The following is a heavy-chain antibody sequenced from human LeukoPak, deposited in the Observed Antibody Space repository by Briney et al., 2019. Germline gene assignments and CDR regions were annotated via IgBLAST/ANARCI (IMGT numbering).Heavy chain of an antibody. CDR1: GFTFSSYN. CDR2: ISTGGTYI. D-gene: IGHD6-13*01. J-gene: IGHJ4*02. CDR3: AGISGAGTF. V-gene: IGHV3-21*01. Sequence: GGSLRLSCAGSGFTFSSYNMNWVRQAPGKGLEWVSSISTGGTYICYADSVKGRFTISRDNAKNSLYLQMNTLRAEDTAVYYCAGISGAGTFWGQGTLVTVSS.